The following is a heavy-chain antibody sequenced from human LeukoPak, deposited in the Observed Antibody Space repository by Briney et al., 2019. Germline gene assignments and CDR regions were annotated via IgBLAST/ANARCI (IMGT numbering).Heavy chain of an antibody. D-gene: IGHD6-13*01. J-gene: IGHJ1*01. Sequence: GESLRLSCAASGFTVSSNYMSWVRQAPGKGLEWVSVIYSGGSTYYADSVKGRFTISRDNSKNTLYLQMNSLRAEDTAVYYCARVTGSSWYEYFQHWGQGTLVTVSS. CDR3: ARVTGSSWYEYFQH. CDR1: GFTVSSNY. CDR2: IYSGGST. V-gene: IGHV3-66*01.